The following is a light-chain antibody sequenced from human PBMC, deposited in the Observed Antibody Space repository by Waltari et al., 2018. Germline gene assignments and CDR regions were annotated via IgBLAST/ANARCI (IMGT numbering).Light chain of an antibody. CDR2: RAS. V-gene: IGKV3-15*01. CDR1: QSISSH. CDR3: QQYNNWPLT. J-gene: IGKJ4*01. Sequence: ETVMTQSPATLSAFPRERVTLSCGASQSISSHLAWYQPKPGQPPRLVIYRASSRATGVPVRFSGSGSGTDFTLTISSLQSEDFAVYYCQQYNNWPLTFGGGTKVEL.